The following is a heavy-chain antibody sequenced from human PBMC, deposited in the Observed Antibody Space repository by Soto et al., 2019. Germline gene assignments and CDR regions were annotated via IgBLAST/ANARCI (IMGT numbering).Heavy chain of an antibody. CDR3: ARLPYYYDSSGYKGYYYYGMDV. CDR2: INYRGST. J-gene: IGHJ6*02. Sequence: QLQLQESGPGLVKPSETLSLTGTVSGGSISSSSYYWGWIRQPPGKGLEWIGSINYRGSTYDNPSTKSRVNISVHTSKNQCSLKLSSVTAADQAVYYCARLPYYYDSSGYKGYYYYGMDVWGQGTTVTVSS. V-gene: IGHV4-39*01. CDR1: GGSISSSSYY. D-gene: IGHD3-22*01.